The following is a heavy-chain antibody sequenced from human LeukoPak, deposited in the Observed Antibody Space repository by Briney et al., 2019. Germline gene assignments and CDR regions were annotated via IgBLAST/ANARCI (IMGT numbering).Heavy chain of an antibody. D-gene: IGHD2-15*01. CDR3: ARDQVVVAATDSYYYGMDV. Sequence: GGPLRLSCAASGFTFSSYWMSWVRQAPGKGLEWVANIKQDGSEKYYVDSVKGRFTISRDNAKNSLYLQMNSLRAEDTAVYYCARDQVVVAATDSYYYGMDVWGKGTTVTVSS. V-gene: IGHV3-7*03. CDR2: IKQDGSEK. J-gene: IGHJ6*04. CDR1: GFTFSSYW.